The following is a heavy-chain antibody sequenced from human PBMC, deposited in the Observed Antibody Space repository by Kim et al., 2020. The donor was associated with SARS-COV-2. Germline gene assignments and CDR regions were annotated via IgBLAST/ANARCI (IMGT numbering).Heavy chain of an antibody. D-gene: IGHD6-6*01. J-gene: IGHJ1*01. CDR1: GGPFSTFY. CDR3: AGFDLASRTF. Sequence: SETLSLTCDVSGGPFSTFYWHWIRQPPGKGLEWVGEITPTGSTFYNPSLRGRLTLSIDAPRNQVFLKVNYVTAADTAVYYCAGFDLASRTFWGPGTLVSV. CDR2: ITPTGST. V-gene: IGHV4-34*01.